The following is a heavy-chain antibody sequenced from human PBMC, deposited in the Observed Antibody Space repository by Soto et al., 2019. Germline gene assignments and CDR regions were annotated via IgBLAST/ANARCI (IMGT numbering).Heavy chain of an antibody. Sequence: PGGSLRLSCAASGFTCSSYAMTWVRQAPGKGLEWVSAISGSGGSTYYADSVKGRFTISRDNSKNTLYLQMNSLRAEDTAVYYCANNPNVLLWFGESPEDVWGQGTTVTVSS. CDR1: GFTCSSYA. J-gene: IGHJ6*02. D-gene: IGHD3-10*01. CDR2: ISGSGGST. CDR3: ANNPNVLLWFGESPEDV. V-gene: IGHV3-23*01.